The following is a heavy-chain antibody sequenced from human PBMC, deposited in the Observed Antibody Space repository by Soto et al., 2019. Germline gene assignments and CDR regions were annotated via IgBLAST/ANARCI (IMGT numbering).Heavy chain of an antibody. D-gene: IGHD3-22*01. CDR1: GFTFSTYA. V-gene: IGHV3-30-3*01. J-gene: IGHJ4*02. CDR2: ISFDGSNK. Sequence: QVQLVESGGGVVQPGRSLRLRCVASGFTFSTYAMHWVRQAPGKGLEWVAVISFDGSNKYNADSVKGRFTISRDNSKNTLYLQMNSLRAEDTAVYYCARVGPYDSSGYPDYWGQGTLVTVSS. CDR3: ARVGPYDSSGYPDY.